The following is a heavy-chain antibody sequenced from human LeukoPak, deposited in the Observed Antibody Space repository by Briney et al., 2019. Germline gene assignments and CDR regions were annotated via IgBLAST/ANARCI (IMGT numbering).Heavy chain of an antibody. CDR1: GYTFTSYG. J-gene: IGHJ4*02. Sequence: ASVKVSCKASGYTFTSYGISWVRQAPGQGLEWMGWISAYSGNTNYAQKLQGRVTMTTDTSTSTAYMELRSLRSDDTAVYYCARDHRLVRGTFYYFDYWGQGTLVTVSS. V-gene: IGHV1-18*01. CDR3: ARDHRLVRGTFYYFDY. CDR2: ISAYSGNT. D-gene: IGHD3-10*01.